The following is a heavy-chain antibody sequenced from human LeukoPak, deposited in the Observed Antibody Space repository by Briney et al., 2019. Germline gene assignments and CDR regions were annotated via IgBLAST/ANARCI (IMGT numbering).Heavy chain of an antibody. D-gene: IGHD6-13*01. V-gene: IGHV1-18*01. Sequence: ASVKVFCNASGYAFSRITISWVRQAPGQGLEWMGWISLYNGNTNYAQKFQGSVTMTRDTSTTTVSMELRSLRSDDTAVYYCASPSSSYHDAFDIWGQGTMVTVSS. CDR2: ISLYNGNT. J-gene: IGHJ3*02. CDR1: GYAFSRIT. CDR3: ASPSSSYHDAFDI.